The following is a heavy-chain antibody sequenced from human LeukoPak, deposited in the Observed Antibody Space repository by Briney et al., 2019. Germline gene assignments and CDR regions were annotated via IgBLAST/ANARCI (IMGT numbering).Heavy chain of an antibody. CDR2: IRSKHYGGTT. J-gene: IGHJ4*02. Sequence: PGGPLRLSCTASGFTFCDYVMTWVRQAPGKGLEWVGFIRSKHYGGTTEYAASVKGRFTISRDDSKSIAYLQMNSLKTEDTALYYCTREVSGHWGQGTLVTVSS. CDR3: TREVSGH. D-gene: IGHD3-10*01. CDR1: GFTFCDYV. V-gene: IGHV3-49*04.